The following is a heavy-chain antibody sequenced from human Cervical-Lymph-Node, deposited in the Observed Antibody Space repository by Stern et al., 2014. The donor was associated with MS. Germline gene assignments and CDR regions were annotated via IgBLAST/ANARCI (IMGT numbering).Heavy chain of an antibody. CDR2: ISYDGSNK. V-gene: IGHV3-30*04. CDR1: GFSFSSYA. Sequence: VQLVESGGGVVQPGRSLRLSCAASGFSFSSYAMHWVRQAPGKGLEWVAVISYDGSNKWYADSVKGRFTISRDNSKNTVDLQMNSLRAEDTALYFCAREHYDSLRRWAVYFDYWGQGTLVSVSS. CDR3: AREHYDSLRRWAVYFDY. J-gene: IGHJ4*02. D-gene: IGHD3-22*01.